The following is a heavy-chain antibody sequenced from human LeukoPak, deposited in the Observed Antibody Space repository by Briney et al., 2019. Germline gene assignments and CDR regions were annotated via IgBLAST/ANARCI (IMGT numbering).Heavy chain of an antibody. CDR3: ARCGGDCYGHFDY. CDR1: GFTYSSYS. J-gene: IGHJ4*02. D-gene: IGHD2-21*02. Sequence: GGSLRLSCAASGFTYSSYSMNWVRQAPGKGLEGVSYISSSSSYIYYADSVKGRFTISRDNAKNSLYLQMNSLRAEDTAVYYCARCGGDCYGHFDYWGQGTLVTVSS. CDR2: ISSSSSYI. V-gene: IGHV3-21*01.